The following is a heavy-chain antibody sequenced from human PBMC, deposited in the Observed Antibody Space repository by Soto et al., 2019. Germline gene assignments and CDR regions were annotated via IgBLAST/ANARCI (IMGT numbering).Heavy chain of an antibody. CDR2: ISSGGIYI. CDR3: TRDQGGSYDSWFDP. CDR1: FTFSMYS. D-gene: IGHD1-26*01. V-gene: IGHV3-21*06. Sequence: EVQVVESGGGLVNPGGSLRLSCSFTFSMYSMYWVRQAPGKGLEWVASISSGGIYIKYADSVKGRFTITRDNAKNSVSLQMNSLKVEDTALYYCTRDQGGSYDSWFDPWGQGTQVIVSS. J-gene: IGHJ5*02.